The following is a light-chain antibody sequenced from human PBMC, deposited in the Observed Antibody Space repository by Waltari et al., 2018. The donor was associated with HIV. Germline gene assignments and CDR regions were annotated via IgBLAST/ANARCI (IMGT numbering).Light chain of an antibody. V-gene: IGKV3-20*01. CDR3: QQYADSPYT. Sequence: EIVLTQSPGTLSLSPGERATLSCRASQSISKTYLAWYQHKRGQAPRLLFYGASTRATGIPDRVSGRGSGTEFTHSSNRLEPEDFAVYYGQQYADSPYTFGQGTKLDI. CDR1: QSISKTY. J-gene: IGKJ2*01. CDR2: GAS.